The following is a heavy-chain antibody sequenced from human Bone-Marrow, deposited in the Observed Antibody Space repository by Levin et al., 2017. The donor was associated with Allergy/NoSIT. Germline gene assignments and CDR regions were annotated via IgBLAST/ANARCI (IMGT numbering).Heavy chain of an antibody. Sequence: KVSCKASGSSLSSRWITWVRQMPGRGLEWMARIDPRDSFTNYSPSFQGHVIVSVDKSLNTVFLQWTSLKASDSATYYCARHGAANMWNYFDDWGQGTLVSVSS. J-gene: IGHJ4*02. D-gene: IGHD1-26*01. CDR2: IDPRDSFT. CDR1: GSSLSSRW. V-gene: IGHV5-10-1*01. CDR3: ARHGAANMWNYFDD.